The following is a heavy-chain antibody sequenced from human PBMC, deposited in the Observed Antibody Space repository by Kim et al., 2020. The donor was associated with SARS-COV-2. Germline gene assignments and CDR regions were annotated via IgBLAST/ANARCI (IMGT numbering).Heavy chain of an antibody. D-gene: IGHD2-21*02. CDR3: ARVGSGDSYYFDY. J-gene: IGHJ4*02. V-gene: IGHV3-33*01. Sequence: YADSVKGRFTITRDNSKSTLYLQMNSLRAEDTAVYYCARVGSGDSYYFDYWGQGTLVTVSS.